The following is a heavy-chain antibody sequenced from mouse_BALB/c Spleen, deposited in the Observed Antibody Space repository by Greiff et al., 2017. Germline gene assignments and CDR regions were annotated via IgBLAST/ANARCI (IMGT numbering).Heavy chain of an antibody. CDR3: ARGGYDYDEGFAY. CDR1: GYTFTSYV. J-gene: IGHJ3*01. D-gene: IGHD2-4*01. CDR2: INPYNDGT. V-gene: IGHV1-14*01. Sequence: VQLQQPGPELVKPGASVKMSCKASGYTFTSYVMHWVKQKPGQGLEWIGYINPYNDGTKYNEKFKGKATLTSDKSSSTAYMELSSLTSEDSAVYYCARGGYDYDEGFAYWGQGTLVTVSA.